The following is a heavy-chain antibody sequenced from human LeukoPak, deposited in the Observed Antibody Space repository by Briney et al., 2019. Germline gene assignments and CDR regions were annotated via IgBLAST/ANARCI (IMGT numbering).Heavy chain of an antibody. Sequence: PGGSLRLSCAASGFTFITYTMHWVRQAPGKGLEWVAVISYDGSNKYYADSVKGRFTVSRDNSKSTVFLQINSLRAEDTAVYHCARDKDDCTGTSCYNFDYWGQGTLVNVSS. V-gene: IGHV3-30*04. J-gene: IGHJ4*02. CDR2: ISYDGSNK. CDR1: GFTFITYT. CDR3: ARDKDDCTGTSCYNFDY. D-gene: IGHD2-15*01.